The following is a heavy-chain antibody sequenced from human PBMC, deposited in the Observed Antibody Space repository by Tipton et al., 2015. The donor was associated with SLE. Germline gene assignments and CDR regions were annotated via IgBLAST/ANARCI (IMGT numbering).Heavy chain of an antibody. D-gene: IGHD3-10*01. J-gene: IGHJ4*02. CDR2: ISRSTKDI. CDR1: GFSFDRYA. CDR3: AREYYYGSV. V-gene: IGHV3-48*03. Sequence: SLRLSCAASGFSFDRYAMNWVRQAPGKGLEWVSYISRSTKDIYYADSVKGRFTISRDNAKNSLYLQMNSLRVEDTGVYYCAREYYYGSVWGQGTPVIVSS.